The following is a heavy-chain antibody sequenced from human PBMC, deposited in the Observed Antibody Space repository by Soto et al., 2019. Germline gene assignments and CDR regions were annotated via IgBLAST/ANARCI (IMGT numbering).Heavy chain of an antibody. J-gene: IGHJ6*02. Sequence: QPGGSLRLSCAASGFTFSGFDMHWVRQPTGKGLEWVSSIGTAGDTYYADSVKGRFTISRDNSKNTLYLQMNSLRAEDTAVYYCARDDSSSGFWYYYYGMDVWGQGTTVTVSS. CDR3: ARDDSSSGFWYYYYGMDV. CDR1: GFTFSGFD. D-gene: IGHD6-6*01. CDR2: IGTAGDT. V-gene: IGHV3-13*01.